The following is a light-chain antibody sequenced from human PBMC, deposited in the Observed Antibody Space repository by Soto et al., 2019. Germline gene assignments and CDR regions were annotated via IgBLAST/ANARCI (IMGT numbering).Light chain of an antibody. CDR2: KAS. CDR1: QSISSW. Sequence: DIQMTQSPGTLPAFVGERVTITCRASQSISSWLAWYQQKPGKAPKLLIYKASILESGVPSRFSGSGSGTEFTLTISSLQPDDFATYYCQQYNSEWTFGQGTKVDIK. CDR3: QQYNSEWT. V-gene: IGKV1-5*03. J-gene: IGKJ1*01.